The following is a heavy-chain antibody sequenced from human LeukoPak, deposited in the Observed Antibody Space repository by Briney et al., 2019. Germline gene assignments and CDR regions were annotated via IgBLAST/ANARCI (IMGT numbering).Heavy chain of an antibody. J-gene: IGHJ3*02. Sequence: PSETLSLTCTVSGGSISSYYWSWIRQPPGKGLEWIGYILYSGSTNYNPSLKSRVTISVNTSKNQFSLKLSSVTAADTAVYYCARDLYSGYDWVGFNIWGQGTVVTVSS. V-gene: IGHV4-59*01. CDR1: GGSISSYY. CDR2: ILYSGST. CDR3: ARDLYSGYDWVGFNI. D-gene: IGHD5-12*01.